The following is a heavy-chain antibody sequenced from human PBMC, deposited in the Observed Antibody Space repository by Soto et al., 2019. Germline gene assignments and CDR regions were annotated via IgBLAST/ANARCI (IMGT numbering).Heavy chain of an antibody. J-gene: IGHJ4*02. CDR2: INHSGSA. V-gene: IGHV4-34*01. CDR3: GRGGSRLSVAVAAFDY. D-gene: IGHD6-19*01. CDR1: GGSFSGYY. Sequence: SETLSLTCAVYGGSFSGYYWSWIRQPPGRGLERIGEINHSGSANYNLSLKSRVTISVDTSKNQFSLKLSSVTAADTAVYYCGRGGSRLSVAVAAFDYWSQGTRVPV.